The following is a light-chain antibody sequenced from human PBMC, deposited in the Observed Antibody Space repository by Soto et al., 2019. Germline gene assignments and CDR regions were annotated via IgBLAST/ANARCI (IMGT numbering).Light chain of an antibody. CDR1: QSVSSN. CDR3: QQYNSWWT. CDR2: GAS. Sequence: EIVMTQSPATLSVSPGERVNLSCRASQSVSSNLAWYKQKPGQAPRLLIYGASTRATGIPARFSGSGSGTEFTLTINRRQSEDFAVYYCQQYNSWWTLGQGTKVDIK. V-gene: IGKV3-15*01. J-gene: IGKJ1*01.